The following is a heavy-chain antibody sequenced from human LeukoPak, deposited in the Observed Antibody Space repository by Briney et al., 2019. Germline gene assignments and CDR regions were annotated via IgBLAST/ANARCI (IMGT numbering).Heavy chain of an antibody. J-gene: IGHJ4*02. D-gene: IGHD4-17*01. V-gene: IGHV3-33*06. CDR2: IWNVGNDK. CDR1: AFTFSTYG. CDR3: AKDLDYGDYGHDFDY. Sequence: PGRSLRLSCAASAFTFSTYGMHWVRQAPGKGLEWVASIWNVGNDKFYADSVRGRFTISRDNSQNTLYLHMRSLRDDDTAFYYFAKDLDYGDYGHDFDYRGQGTLVTVSS.